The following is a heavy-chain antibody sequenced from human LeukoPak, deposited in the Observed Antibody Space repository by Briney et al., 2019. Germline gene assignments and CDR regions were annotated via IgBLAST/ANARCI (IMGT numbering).Heavy chain of an antibody. D-gene: IGHD2/OR15-2a*01. J-gene: IGHJ4*02. Sequence: GGSLRLSCAASGFTFSSYAMSWVRQAPGKGLEWVSAISGSGGSTYYADSVKGRFTISRDNSKNTLYLQMNSLRAEDTAVYYCAKDQRNVIVAQPYFDYWGQGTLVTVSS. CDR2: ISGSGGST. CDR3: AKDQRNVIVAQPYFDY. V-gene: IGHV3-23*01. CDR1: GFTFSSYA.